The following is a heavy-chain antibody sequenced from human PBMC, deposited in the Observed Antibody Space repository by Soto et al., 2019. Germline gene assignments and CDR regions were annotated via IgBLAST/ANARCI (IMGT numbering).Heavy chain of an antibody. CDR3: ARENYYGSGSYGYYYYYGMDV. V-gene: IGHV4-34*01. CDR1: GGSFSGYY. J-gene: IGHJ6*02. D-gene: IGHD3-10*01. Sequence: PSETLSLTCAVYGGSFSGYYWSWIRQPPGKGLEWIGEINHSGSTNYNPSLKSRVTISVDTSKNQFSLKLSSVTAADTAVYYCARENYYGSGSYGYYYYYGMDVWGQGTTVTVSS. CDR2: INHSGST.